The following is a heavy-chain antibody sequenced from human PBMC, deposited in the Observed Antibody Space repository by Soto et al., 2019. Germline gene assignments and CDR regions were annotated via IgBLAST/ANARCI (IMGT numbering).Heavy chain of an antibody. Sequence: GASVKVSCKASGYTFTSYDINWVRQATGQGLEWMGWMNPNSGNTGYAQKFQGRVTMTRNTSISTAYMELSSLRSEDTAVYYCAREPVGIAAARPFYYYYGMDVWGQGTTVTVSS. J-gene: IGHJ6*02. CDR3: AREPVGIAAARPFYYYYGMDV. V-gene: IGHV1-8*01. CDR2: MNPNSGNT. D-gene: IGHD6-13*01. CDR1: GYTFTSYD.